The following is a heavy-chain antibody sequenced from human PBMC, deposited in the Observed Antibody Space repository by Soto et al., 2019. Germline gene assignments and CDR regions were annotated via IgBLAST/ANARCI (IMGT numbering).Heavy chain of an antibody. Sequence: LSLTCTVSGGSISSYYWSWIRQPPGKGLEWIGYIYYSGSTNYNPSLKSRVPISVDTSKNQFSLKLSPVTASDTAVYYCARALRSSSWFLERYYSYYYGMDVWGQGTTVTVSS. CDR1: GGSISSYY. D-gene: IGHD6-13*01. J-gene: IGHJ6*02. V-gene: IGHV4-59*01. CDR3: ARALRSSSWFLERYYSYYYGMDV. CDR2: IYYSGST.